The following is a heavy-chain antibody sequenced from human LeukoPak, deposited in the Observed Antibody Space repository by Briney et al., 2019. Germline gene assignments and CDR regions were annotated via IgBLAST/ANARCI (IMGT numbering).Heavy chain of an antibody. CDR1: GYTFTTYR. CDR2: ISTLNGDT. V-gene: IGHV1-18*01. J-gene: IGHJ4*02. D-gene: IGHD2-21*01. CDR3: ARGRGTVHIVYDY. Sequence: ASVKVSCKASGYTFTTYRITWVRQAPGQGLEWMGWISTLNGDTNYAQKFQGRVAMTTDTSTSTAYMELRSLRSDDTAVYYCARGRGTVHIVYDYWGQGTLVTVSS.